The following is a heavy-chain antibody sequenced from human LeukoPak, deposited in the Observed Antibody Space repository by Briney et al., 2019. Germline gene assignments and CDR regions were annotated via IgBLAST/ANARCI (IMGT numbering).Heavy chain of an antibody. V-gene: IGHV4-4*02. D-gene: IGHD3/OR15-3a*01. CDR1: GGSISSSNW. CDR3: ARQTGSGLFILP. Sequence: SETLSLTCTVSGGSISSSNWWSWVRQPPGKGLEWIGEIYHSGSTNYNPSPKSRVTISVDKSKNQFSLKLASVTAADTSVYYCARQTGSGLFILPGGQGTLVTVSS. CDR2: IYHSGST. J-gene: IGHJ4*02.